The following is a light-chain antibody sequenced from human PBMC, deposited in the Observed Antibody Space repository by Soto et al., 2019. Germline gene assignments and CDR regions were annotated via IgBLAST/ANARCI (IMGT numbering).Light chain of an antibody. Sequence: QSALTQPPSVSGAPGQRVTISCTGSGSNIGAGYDVHWYQQLPGTAPKLLIYDDDKRPSGIPDRFSGSKSGTSATLGITGFQTGDEADYYCGSWDSSLSAYVFATGTKVTVL. CDR3: GSWDSSLSAYV. J-gene: IGLJ1*01. V-gene: IGLV1-51*01. CDR1: GSNIGAGYD. CDR2: DDD.